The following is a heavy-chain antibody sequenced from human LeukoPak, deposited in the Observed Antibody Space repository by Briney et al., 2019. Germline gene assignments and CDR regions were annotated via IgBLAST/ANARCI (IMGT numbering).Heavy chain of an antibody. D-gene: IGHD1-26*01. J-gene: IGHJ3*02. Sequence: EGSLRLSCAAFGFTFSRYSMNWVRQAPGKGLEWVSSISSSSSYIYYADSVKGRFTISRDNAKNSLYLQMNSLRAEDTAVYYCARDVLPYSGNYSATLGAGAFDIWGQGTMVTVSS. CDR1: GFTFSRYS. CDR3: ARDVLPYSGNYSATLGAGAFDI. CDR2: ISSSSSYI. V-gene: IGHV3-21*01.